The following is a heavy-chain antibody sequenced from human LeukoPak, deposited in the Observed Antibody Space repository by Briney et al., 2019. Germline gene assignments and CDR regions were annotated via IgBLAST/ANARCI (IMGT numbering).Heavy chain of an antibody. CDR3: ARRAGAYSHPYDY. CDR2: ISSSGSNT. J-gene: IGHJ4*02. Sequence: GGSLRLSCVASGFTFSDYYMSWIRQAPGKGLEWVSYISSSGSNTYYADSVKGRFTISRDNAKNPLYLQMSSLRAEDTAVYYCARRAGAYSHPYDYWGQGTLVTVSS. D-gene: IGHD4/OR15-4a*01. CDR1: GFTFSDYY. V-gene: IGHV3-11*01.